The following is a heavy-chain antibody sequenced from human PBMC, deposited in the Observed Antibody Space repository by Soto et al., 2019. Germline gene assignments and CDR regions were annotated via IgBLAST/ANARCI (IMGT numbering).Heavy chain of an antibody. D-gene: IGHD3-3*01. CDR2: MYWDDDK. Sequence: QITLNESGPTVVSPTETLTLTCRFSGFSLTTSGVGVGWIRQSPGQPPQWISLMYWDDDKRYSASLKSRLTINKDASKNQVVLTVSDLDPTDTATYYCAHRVLRTVFGLVTTTAIYFDFWGQGTPVAVSS. J-gene: IGHJ4*02. CDR1: GFSLTTSGVG. CDR3: AHRVLRTVFGLVTTTAIYFDF. V-gene: IGHV2-5*02.